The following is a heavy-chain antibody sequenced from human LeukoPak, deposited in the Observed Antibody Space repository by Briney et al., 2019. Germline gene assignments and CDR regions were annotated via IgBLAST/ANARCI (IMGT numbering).Heavy chain of an antibody. CDR3: ARNTYYFDRSGYPLSSGFGY. CDR2: IYHGGGT. Sequence: SETLSLTCVVSGGSVSSDGYSWSWIRQPPGKGLEWIGYIYHGGGTYYNPSLESRVTISIDRSKNQFSLKLTSVTAADTAVYYCARNTYYFDRSGYPLSSGFGYWGQGTLVTVSS. J-gene: IGHJ4*02. CDR1: GGSVSSDGYS. V-gene: IGHV4-30-2*01. D-gene: IGHD3-22*01.